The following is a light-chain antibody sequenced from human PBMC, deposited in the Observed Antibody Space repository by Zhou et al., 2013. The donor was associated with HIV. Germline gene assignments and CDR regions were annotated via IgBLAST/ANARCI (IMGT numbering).Light chain of an antibody. CDR1: QSIDGY. V-gene: IGKV1-39*01. CDR2: TAS. Sequence: DIQMTQSPSSLSASVGDRVTISCRASQSIDGYLNWYQQRPGKAPKLLIYTASNLQSGVPSRFSGSGYGTDFTLTISSLQPEDFANYYCQQANSFPCSFGQGTKLEIK. CDR3: QQANSFPCS. J-gene: IGKJ2*04.